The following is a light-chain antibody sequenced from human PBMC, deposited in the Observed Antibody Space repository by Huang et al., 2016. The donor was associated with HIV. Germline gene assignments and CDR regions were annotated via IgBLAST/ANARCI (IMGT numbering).Light chain of an antibody. CDR3: QQSYSTLIT. Sequence: IQMTQSPSSLSASVGDRVTITCRASHSIDGYLNWYQQKPGKAPKLLISSASTLHTGVPPRFSGSGSGTDYTLIIDNLQPDDFATYFCQQSYSTLITFGQGSRLDTK. V-gene: IGKV1-39*01. J-gene: IGKJ5*01. CDR2: SAS. CDR1: HSIDGY.